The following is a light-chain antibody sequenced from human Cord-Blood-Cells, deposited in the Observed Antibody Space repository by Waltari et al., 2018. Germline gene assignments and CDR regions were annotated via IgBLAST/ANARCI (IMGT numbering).Light chain of an antibody. CDR1: SSDVGGYNY. J-gene: IGLJ2*01. Sequence: QSALTQPASVSGSPGQSITISCTGTSSDVGGYNYVSWYQQHPGKAPKLMIYDVSKRPSGVSNRFAGSKSGNTASLTISGLQAEDEADYYCSSYTSSSTLFVGGTKLTVL. CDR2: DVS. CDR3: SSYTSSSTL. V-gene: IGLV2-14*01.